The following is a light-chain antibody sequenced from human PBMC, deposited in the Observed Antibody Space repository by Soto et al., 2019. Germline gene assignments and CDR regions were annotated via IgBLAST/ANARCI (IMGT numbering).Light chain of an antibody. Sequence: EIVLTQSPGTLSLSPGERATLSCRASQSVTSSYLAWYQQNPGQDPRLLIYDASSRATGIPDRFSGSGSGTDYTLTISRLEPEDFAVYYCQQYGSSPLFTFGPGTKVDIK. CDR3: QQYGSSPLFT. J-gene: IGKJ3*01. V-gene: IGKV3-20*01. CDR1: QSVTSSY. CDR2: DAS.